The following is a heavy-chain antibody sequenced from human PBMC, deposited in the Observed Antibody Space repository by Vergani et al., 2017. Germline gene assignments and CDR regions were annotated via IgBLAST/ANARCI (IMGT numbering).Heavy chain of an antibody. D-gene: IGHD3-10*01. CDR3: ARDDGPKFVVRGVTSY. CDR2: IYYSGST. Sequence: QVQLQESGPGLVKPSETLSLTCTVSGGSISSYYWSWIRQPPGKGLEWIGYIYYSGSTNYNPSLKSRVTISVDTSKNQFSLKLSSVTAADTAVYYCARDDGPKFVVRGVTSYWGQGTLVTVSS. V-gene: IGHV4-59*12. CDR1: GGSISSYY. J-gene: IGHJ4*02.